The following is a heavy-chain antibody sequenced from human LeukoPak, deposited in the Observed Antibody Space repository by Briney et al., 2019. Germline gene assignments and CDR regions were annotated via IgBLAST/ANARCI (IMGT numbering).Heavy chain of an antibody. Sequence: GGSLRLSCTASGFTFGDYAMSWFRQAPGKGLEWVAVTSSDLNVKLYADSVKGRFTISRDNSRSTLYLQMNSLRPEDTAIYYCAREGYYGSGSPPSLYFDYWGQGTLVTVSS. CDR3: AREGYYGSGSPPSLYFDY. V-gene: IGHV3-30-3*01. D-gene: IGHD3-10*01. CDR1: GFTFGDYA. CDR2: TSSDLNVK. J-gene: IGHJ4*02.